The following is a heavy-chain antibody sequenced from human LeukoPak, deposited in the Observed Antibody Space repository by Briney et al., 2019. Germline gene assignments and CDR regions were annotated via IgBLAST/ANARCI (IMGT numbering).Heavy chain of an antibody. J-gene: IGHJ4*02. D-gene: IGHD1-1*01. Sequence: GGSLRLPCAASGFTFSSYSMNWVRQAPGKGLEWVSSISSSSSYIYYADSVKGRFTISRDNAKNSLYLQMNSLRAEDTAVYYCARDVERLAQMPYYFDYWGQGTLVTVSS. CDR2: ISSSSSYI. CDR3: ARDVERLAQMPYYFDY. V-gene: IGHV3-21*01. CDR1: GFTFSSYS.